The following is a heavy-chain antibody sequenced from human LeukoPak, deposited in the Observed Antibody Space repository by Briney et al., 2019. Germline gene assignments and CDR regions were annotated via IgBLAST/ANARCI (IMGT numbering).Heavy chain of an antibody. CDR2: ISSSSSYI. J-gene: IGHJ4*02. V-gene: IGHV3-21*01. CDR3: GRFGELFANLDY. Sequence: GGSLRLSCAASGFTFSGYTMNWVRQAPGKGLEWVSSISSSSSYIYYADSVKGRFTISRDNAKNSLYLQMNSLRAEDTAVYYCGRFGELFANLDYWGQGTLVTVSS. CDR1: GFTFSGYT. D-gene: IGHD3-10*01.